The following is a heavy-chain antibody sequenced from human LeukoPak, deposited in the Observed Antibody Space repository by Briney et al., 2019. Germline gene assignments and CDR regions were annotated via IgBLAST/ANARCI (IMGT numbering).Heavy chain of an antibody. Sequence: PGGSLRLSCAASGFTVSSNYMSWVRQAPGKGLEWVSVIYSGGSTYYADSVKGRFTISRDNSKNTLYLQMNSLRAEDTAVYYCAKEPHSSSWYNDYWGQGTLVTVSS. CDR3: AKEPHSSSWYNDY. D-gene: IGHD6-13*01. CDR2: IYSGGST. J-gene: IGHJ4*02. V-gene: IGHV3-53*01. CDR1: GFTVSSNY.